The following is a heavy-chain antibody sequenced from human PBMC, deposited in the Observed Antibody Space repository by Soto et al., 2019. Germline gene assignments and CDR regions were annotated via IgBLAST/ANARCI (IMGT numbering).Heavy chain of an antibody. V-gene: IGHV1-3*01. CDR3: VRRHVSATGIDWFDP. CDR1: GYAFTSYG. J-gene: IGHJ5*02. Sequence: SAEVSCKASGYAFTSYGIHWVRQAPGQRLEWMGWINAANGDTKYSPKFQGRVTITRDTSASTAYMELSSLRSEDTAVYYCVRRHVSATGIDWFDPWGQGTLVTVSS. CDR2: INAANGDT. D-gene: IGHD6-13*01.